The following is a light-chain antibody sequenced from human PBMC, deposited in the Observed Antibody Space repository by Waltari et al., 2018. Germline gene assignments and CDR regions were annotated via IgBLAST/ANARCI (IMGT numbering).Light chain of an antibody. Sequence: EIVLTQSPVTLSLSPGERATLSCRASQNIQTFLAWYQHRPGQPPRLLIYDAFYRATGIPARFSGSGSGTDFTLSISSLEPEDFAVYFCQQRSDRPPFTFGPGTRVDI. CDR3: QQRSDRPPFT. CDR2: DAF. CDR1: QNIQTF. V-gene: IGKV3-11*01. J-gene: IGKJ3*01.